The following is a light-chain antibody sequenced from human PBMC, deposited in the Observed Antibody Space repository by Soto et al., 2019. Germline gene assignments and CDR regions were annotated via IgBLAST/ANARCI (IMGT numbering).Light chain of an antibody. CDR3: QQSFSPLWT. CDR1: QSISNY. V-gene: IGKV1-39*01. Sequence: DIQMTQSPSSLSASVGDRVTITCRASQSISNYLNWYQQKPGKAPKLLIYAASSMQSGVTSRFSGSRYETDFTLTISSLQPDDSATYYCQQSFSPLWTFGQGTKVEV. J-gene: IGKJ1*01. CDR2: AAS.